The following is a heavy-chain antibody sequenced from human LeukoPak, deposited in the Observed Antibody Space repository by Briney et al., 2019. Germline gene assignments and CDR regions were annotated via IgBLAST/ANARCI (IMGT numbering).Heavy chain of an antibody. Sequence: SETLSLTCTVSGGSISSSSYYWGWIRQPPGKGLEWIGSIYYSGSTYYNPSLKSRVTISVDTSKNQFSLKLSSVTAADTAVYYCALLFLTGYPTDYWGQGTLVTVSS. CDR3: ALLFLTGYPTDY. CDR1: GGSISSSSYY. V-gene: IGHV4-39*07. D-gene: IGHD3-9*01. CDR2: IYYSGST. J-gene: IGHJ4*02.